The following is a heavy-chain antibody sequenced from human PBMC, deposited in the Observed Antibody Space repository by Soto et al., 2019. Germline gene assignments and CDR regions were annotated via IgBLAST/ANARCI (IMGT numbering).Heavy chain of an antibody. CDR1: GGSFSGYY. CDR3: ARGGYYYDSSGYYFDY. J-gene: IGHJ4*02. D-gene: IGHD3-22*01. V-gene: IGHV4-34*01. CDR2: INHSGST. Sequence: SETLSLTCAVYGGSFSGYYWSWIRQPPGKGLEWIGEINHSGSTNYNPSLKSRVTISVDTSKNQFSLKLSSVTAADTAVFYCARGGYYYDSSGYYFDYWGQGTLVTVSS.